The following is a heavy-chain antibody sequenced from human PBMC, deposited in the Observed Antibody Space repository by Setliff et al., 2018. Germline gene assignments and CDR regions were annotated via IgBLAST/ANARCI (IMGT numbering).Heavy chain of an antibody. V-gene: IGHV3-48*01. CDR1: GFSFSSYG. D-gene: IGHD3-3*01. J-gene: IGHJ5*02. CDR3: AKDFWSGYVSYLDP. CDR2: ISSSSSTI. Sequence: PGGSLRLSCAASGFSFSSYGMNWVRQAPEKGLEWVSYISSSSSTIYYADSVKGRFTISRDNAKNSLYLQMSDLRAEDTAVYYCAKDFWSGYVSYLDPWGQGTLVTVPQ.